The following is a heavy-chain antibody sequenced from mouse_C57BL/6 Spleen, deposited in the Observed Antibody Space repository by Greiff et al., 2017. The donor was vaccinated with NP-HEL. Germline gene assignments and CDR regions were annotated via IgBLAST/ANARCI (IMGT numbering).Heavy chain of an antibody. CDR2: ISSGSSTI. Sequence: EVKLVESGGGLVKPGGSLKLSCAASGFTFSDYGMHWVRQAPEKGLEWVAYISSGSSTIYYADTVKGRFTISRDNAKNTLFLQMTSLRSEDTAMYYCARGFTTVVAKGYFDVWGTGTTVTVSS. CDR1: GFTFSDYG. CDR3: ARGFTTVVAKGYFDV. J-gene: IGHJ1*03. V-gene: IGHV5-17*01. D-gene: IGHD1-1*01.